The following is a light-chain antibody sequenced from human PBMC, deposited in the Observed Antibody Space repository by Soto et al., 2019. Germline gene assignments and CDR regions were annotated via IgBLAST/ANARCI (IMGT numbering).Light chain of an antibody. V-gene: IGKV3-11*01. Sequence: EIVLTQSPATLSLSPGERATLSCRASQSVSKYLAWYQQKPGQAPRLLIHDASNRATGIPARFSGSGSGTDFTLTISSIEPEDFGVYYCKQRSNWPQITFGGGTKVEIK. CDR2: DAS. J-gene: IGKJ4*01. CDR1: QSVSKY. CDR3: KQRSNWPQIT.